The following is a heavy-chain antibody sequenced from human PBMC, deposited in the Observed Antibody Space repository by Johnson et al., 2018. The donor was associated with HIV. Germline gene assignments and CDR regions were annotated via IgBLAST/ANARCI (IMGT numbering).Heavy chain of an antibody. J-gene: IGHJ3*02. D-gene: IGHD3-22*01. V-gene: IGHV3-20*04. CDR1: GFTFEDYG. CDR2: IKWNGETT. CDR3: AKANYYDRSGYYSVTEDVFDI. Sequence: EVQLVESGGGVVRPGGSLRLPCAASGFTFEDYGMSWVRQAPGKGPERVSGIKWNGETTGYADSVKGRSTISRDSAKNFLYLQMNSLKPEDTALYYCAKANYYDRSGYYSVTEDVFDIWGQGTMVTVSS.